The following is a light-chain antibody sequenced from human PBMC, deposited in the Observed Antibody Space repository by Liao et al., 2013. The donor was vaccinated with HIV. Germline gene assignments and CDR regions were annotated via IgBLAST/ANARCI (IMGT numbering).Light chain of an antibody. Sequence: SYDLTQPPSVSVSPGQTASITCSGDKLGDKYACWYQQKPGQSPVLVIYQDNKRPSGIPERFSGSNSGNTATLTISGTQAMDEADYYCQAWDSSTEVVFGGGTKLTVL. J-gene: IGLJ2*01. CDR1: KLGDKY. CDR2: QDN. V-gene: IGLV3-1*01. CDR3: QAWDSSTEVV.